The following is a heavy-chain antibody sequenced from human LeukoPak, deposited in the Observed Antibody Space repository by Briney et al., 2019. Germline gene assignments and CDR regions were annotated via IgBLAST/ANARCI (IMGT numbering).Heavy chain of an antibody. D-gene: IGHD2/OR15-2a*01. CDR2: INWNGGST. V-gene: IGHV3-20*04. J-gene: IGHJ4*02. Sequence: GGSLRLSCAASGFTFSSYWMSWVRHAPGKGLEWGSGINWNGGSTGYADSVKGRFTISRDNAKNSLYLQMNSLRAEDTALYYCARSTTRDYYYFDYWGQGTLVTVSS. CDR1: GFTFSSYW. CDR3: ARSTTRDYYYFDY.